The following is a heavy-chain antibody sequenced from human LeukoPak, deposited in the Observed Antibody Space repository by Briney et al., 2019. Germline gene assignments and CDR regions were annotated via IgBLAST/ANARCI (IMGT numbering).Heavy chain of an antibody. Sequence: PGGSLILSCAASGFTFSSYSMNWVRQAPGKGLEWVSYISSSSSTIYYADSVKGRFTISRDNAKNSLYLQMNSLRAEDTAVYYCARDTRGIAVAGSRRLLDYWGQGTLVTVSS. CDR1: GFTFSSYS. D-gene: IGHD6-19*01. CDR2: ISSSSSTI. V-gene: IGHV3-48*01. CDR3: ARDTRGIAVAGSRRLLDY. J-gene: IGHJ4*02.